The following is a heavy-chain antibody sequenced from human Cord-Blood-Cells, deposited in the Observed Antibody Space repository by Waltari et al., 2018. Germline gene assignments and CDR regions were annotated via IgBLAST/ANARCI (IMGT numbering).Heavy chain of an antibody. J-gene: IGHJ4*02. CDR2: IYHSGST. CDR3: ARIYSGYEEY. D-gene: IGHD5-12*01. Sequence: QVQLQESGPGLVKPSETLSLTCAVPGYSISSGYYWGWIRHPPGKGLEWIGSIYHSGSTYYNPSLKSRVTISVDTSKNQFSLKLSSVTAADTAVYYCARIYSGYEEYWGQGTLVTVSS. CDR1: GYSISSGYY. V-gene: IGHV4-38-2*01.